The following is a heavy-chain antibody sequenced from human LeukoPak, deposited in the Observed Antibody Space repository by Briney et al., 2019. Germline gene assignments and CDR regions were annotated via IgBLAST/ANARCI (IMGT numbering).Heavy chain of an antibody. V-gene: IGHV3-9*03. CDR3: AKGYCSSTSRYTDY. J-gene: IGHJ4*02. CDR1: GFTFDDYA. CDR2: ISWNSGSI. D-gene: IGHD2-2*02. Sequence: PGRSLRLSCAASGFTFDDYAMHWVRQAPGKGLEWVSGISWNSGSIGYADSVKGRFTISRDNAKNSLYLQMNSLRAEDMALYYCAKGYCSSTSRYTDYWGQGTLFTVSS.